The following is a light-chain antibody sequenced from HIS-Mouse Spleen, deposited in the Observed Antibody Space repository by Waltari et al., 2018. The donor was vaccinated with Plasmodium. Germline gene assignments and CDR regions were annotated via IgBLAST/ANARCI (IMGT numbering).Light chain of an antibody. V-gene: IGLV3-10*01. J-gene: IGLJ3*02. CDR3: YSTDSSGNHRV. Sequence: SYELTQPPSVSVSPGQTARITCSGDALPKKYAYWYQQKSGQAPVLVIYEDSKRPSGIPERFSGSSSGTIATLTISGGQVEDEADYDCYSTDSSGNHRVFGGGTKLTVL. CDR2: EDS. CDR1: ALPKKY.